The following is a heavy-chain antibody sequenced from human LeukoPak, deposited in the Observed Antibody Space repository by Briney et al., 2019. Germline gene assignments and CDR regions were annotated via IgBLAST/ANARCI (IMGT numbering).Heavy chain of an antibody. CDR3: ARIEGFVVVVAAIDY. CDR2: ISAYNGNT. Sequence: APVKVSCKASGYTFTSYCISWVRQAPGQGLEWMGWISAYNGNTNYAQKLQGRVTMTTDTSTSTAYMELRTLRSDDTAVYYCARIEGFVVVVAAIDYWGQGTLVTVSS. J-gene: IGHJ4*02. CDR1: GYTFTSYC. V-gene: IGHV1-18*01. D-gene: IGHD2-15*01.